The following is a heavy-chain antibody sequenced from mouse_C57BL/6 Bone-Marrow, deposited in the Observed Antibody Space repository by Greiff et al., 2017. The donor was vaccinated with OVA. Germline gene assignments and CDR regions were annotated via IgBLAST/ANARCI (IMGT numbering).Heavy chain of an antibody. D-gene: IGHD2-3*01. CDR3: ARWQWLLLWFAY. CDR1: GYTFTSYG. V-gene: IGHV1-81*01. J-gene: IGHJ3*01. Sequence: QVQLQQSGAELARPGASVKLSCKASGYTFTSYGISWVKQRTGQGLEWIGEIYPRSGNTYYNEKFKGKATLTADKSSSTAYMELRSLTSEDSAVYFGARWQWLLLWFAYWGQGTLVTVSA. CDR2: IYPRSGNT.